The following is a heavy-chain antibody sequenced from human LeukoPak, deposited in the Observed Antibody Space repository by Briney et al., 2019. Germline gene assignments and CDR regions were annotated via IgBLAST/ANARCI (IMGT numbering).Heavy chain of an antibody. J-gene: IGHJ4*02. V-gene: IGHV3-30*02. D-gene: IGHD6-13*01. CDR3: AKDPVNVYSSSWYVRGYYFDY. Sequence: PGGSLRLSCAASGFTFSSYGMHWVRQAPGKGLEWVAFIRYDGSNKYYADSVKGRFTISRDNSKNTLYLQMNSLRAEDTAVYYCAKDPVNVYSSSWYVRGYYFDYWGQGTLVTVSS. CDR1: GFTFSSYG. CDR2: IRYDGSNK.